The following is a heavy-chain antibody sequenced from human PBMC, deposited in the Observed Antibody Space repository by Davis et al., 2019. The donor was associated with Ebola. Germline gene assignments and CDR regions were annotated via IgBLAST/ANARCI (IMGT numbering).Heavy chain of an antibody. CDR1: GFTFSSYA. D-gene: IGHD1-1*01. J-gene: IGHJ6*02. CDR2: ICGSGGST. CDR3: ARDRDWNDVYYYYYGMDV. Sequence: GGSLRLSCAASGFTFSSYAMSWVRQAPGKGLEWVSAICGSGGSTYYADSVKGRFTISRDHSKNTLYLQMNSLRAEDTAVYYCARDRDWNDVYYYYYGMDVWGQGTTVTVSS. V-gene: IGHV3-23*01.